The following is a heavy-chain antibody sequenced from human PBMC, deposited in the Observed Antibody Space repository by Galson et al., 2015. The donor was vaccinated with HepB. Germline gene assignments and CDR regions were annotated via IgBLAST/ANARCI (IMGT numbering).Heavy chain of an antibody. Sequence: SLRLSCAASGFSFNIYWMNWVRQAPGKGLEWVANIKQDGSETYYVDSVKGRFTISRDNSKNSLYLQMNSLRAEDTAVYYCARDPGFSYGTVFDSWGQGTLVTVSS. CDR3: ARDPGFSYGTVFDS. CDR2: IKQDGSET. J-gene: IGHJ4*02. D-gene: IGHD5-18*01. V-gene: IGHV3-7*01. CDR1: GFSFNIYW.